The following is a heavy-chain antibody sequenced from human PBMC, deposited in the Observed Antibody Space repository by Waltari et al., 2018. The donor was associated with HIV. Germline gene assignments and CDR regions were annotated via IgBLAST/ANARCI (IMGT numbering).Heavy chain of an antibody. V-gene: IGHV3-33*01. Sequence: QVQLVESGGGLVKLGRSLIFSCAATAFTFRSYGLPWVRQAPGKGLEWVSIIWYDGSNKYYADSGKGRFTISRDNSKNTLYLQMNSLRAEDTAVYYCARDPYYYDSSGYHGRFDYWGQGTLVTVSS. CDR1: AFTFRSYG. J-gene: IGHJ4*02. CDR3: ARDPYYYDSSGYHGRFDY. D-gene: IGHD3-22*01. CDR2: IWYDGSNK.